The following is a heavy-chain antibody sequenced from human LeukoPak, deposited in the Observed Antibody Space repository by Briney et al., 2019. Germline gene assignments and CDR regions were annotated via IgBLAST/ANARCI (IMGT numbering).Heavy chain of an antibody. J-gene: IGHJ4*02. CDR2: IKQDGSEK. CDR1: GFTFDDAW. Sequence: GGSLRLSCAASGFTFDDAWMNWVRQAPGKGLEWVANIKQDGSEKFYVDSVKGRFTISRDNAKNSLYLQMNSLRAEDTAVYYCARSPDGPDYWGQGTLVTVSS. V-gene: IGHV3-7*01. CDR3: ARSPDGPDY.